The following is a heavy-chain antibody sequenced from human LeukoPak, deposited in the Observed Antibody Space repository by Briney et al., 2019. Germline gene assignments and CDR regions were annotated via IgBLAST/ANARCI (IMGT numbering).Heavy chain of an antibody. Sequence: SETLSLTCTVSGGSISSYYWSWIRQPPGKGLEWIGYIYYSGSTNYNPSLKSRVTISVDTSKNQFSLKLSSVTAADTAVYYCARDGPTALDYWGQGALVTVSS. CDR3: ARDGPTALDY. D-gene: IGHD4-11*01. V-gene: IGHV4-59*01. J-gene: IGHJ4*02. CDR1: GGSISSYY. CDR2: IYYSGST.